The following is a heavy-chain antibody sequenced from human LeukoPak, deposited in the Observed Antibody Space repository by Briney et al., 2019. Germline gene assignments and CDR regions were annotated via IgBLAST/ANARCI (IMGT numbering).Heavy chain of an antibody. J-gene: IGHJ4*02. CDR2: MYHTGST. Sequence: SETLSLTCTVSGYSMSSGYYWGWIRQPPERGLEWIGSMYHTGSTYYNPSLKSRVTISVDTSKNQFYLKLSSVTAADTAVYYCARRYYDILTGYSPFDYWGQGTLVTVSS. CDR1: GYSMSSGYY. V-gene: IGHV4-38-2*02. D-gene: IGHD3-9*01. CDR3: ARRYYDILTGYSPFDY.